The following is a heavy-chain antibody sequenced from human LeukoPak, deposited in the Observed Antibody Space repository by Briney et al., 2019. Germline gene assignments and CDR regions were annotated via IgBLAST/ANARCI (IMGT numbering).Heavy chain of an antibody. Sequence: PSETLSLTCTVSGGSIISSDYHWGWVRQPPGKGLEWIGTISYSGNTDYNPSLRSRVTISVDTSNNQFSLRLGSVTAADTSVYHCARHCCSGPAKRVFDIWGQGTMVTVSS. V-gene: IGHV4-39*01. CDR1: GGSIISSDYH. D-gene: IGHD2-15*01. CDR3: ARHCCSGPAKRVFDI. CDR2: ISYSGNT. J-gene: IGHJ3*02.